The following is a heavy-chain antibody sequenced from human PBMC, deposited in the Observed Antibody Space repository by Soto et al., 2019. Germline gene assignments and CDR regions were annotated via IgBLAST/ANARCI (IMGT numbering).Heavy chain of an antibody. J-gene: IGHJ4*02. CDR1: GFTFSSYG. CDR3: AKFSTVTNFDY. D-gene: IGHD4-17*01. Sequence: PGGSLRLSCAASGFTFSSYGMHWVRQAPGKGLEWVAVISYDGSNKYYADSVKGRFTISRDNSKNTLYLQMNSLRAEDTAVYYCAKFSTVTNFDYWGQGTLVTVSS. CDR2: ISYDGSNK. V-gene: IGHV3-30*18.